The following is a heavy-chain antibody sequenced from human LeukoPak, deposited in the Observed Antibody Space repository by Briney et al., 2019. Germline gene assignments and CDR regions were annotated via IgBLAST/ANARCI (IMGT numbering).Heavy chain of an antibody. J-gene: IGHJ5*02. Sequence: GGSLRLSCAASGFTFSSYGMHWVRQAPGKGLEWVAVIWYDGSNKYYADSVKGRFTISRDNSKNTLYLQMNSLRAEDTAVYYCARDYYDSSGYLNWFGPWGQGTLVTVPS. CDR3: ARDYYDSSGYLNWFGP. V-gene: IGHV3-33*01. D-gene: IGHD3-22*01. CDR1: GFTFSSYG. CDR2: IWYDGSNK.